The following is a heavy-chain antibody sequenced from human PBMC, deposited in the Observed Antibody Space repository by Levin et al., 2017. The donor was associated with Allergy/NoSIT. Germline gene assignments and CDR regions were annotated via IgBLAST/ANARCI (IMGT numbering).Heavy chain of an antibody. D-gene: IGHD3-10*01. V-gene: IGHV1-46*01. Sequence: ASVKVSCKASGYTFTSYYMHWVRQAPGQGLEWMGIINPSGGSTSYAQKFQGRVTMTRDTSTSTVYMELSSLRSEETAVYYCARDRRYYYGSGRDAFDIWGQGTMVTVSS. CDR1: GYTFTSYY. CDR3: ARDRRYYYGSGRDAFDI. CDR2: INPSGGST. J-gene: IGHJ3*02.